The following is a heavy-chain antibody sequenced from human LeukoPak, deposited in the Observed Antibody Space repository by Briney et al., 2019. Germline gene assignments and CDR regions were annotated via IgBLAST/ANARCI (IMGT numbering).Heavy chain of an antibody. J-gene: IGHJ4*02. CDR2: IIPILGIA. D-gene: IGHD5-24*01. V-gene: IGHV1-69*04. CDR3: ARVNVEMATIKGWIDY. CDR1: GGTFSSYA. Sequence: GASVKVSCKASGGTFSSYAINWVRQAPGQGLEWMGRIIPILGIANYAQKFQGRVTITADKSTSTAYMELSSLRSEDTAVYYCARVNVEMATIKGWIDYWGQGTLVTVSS.